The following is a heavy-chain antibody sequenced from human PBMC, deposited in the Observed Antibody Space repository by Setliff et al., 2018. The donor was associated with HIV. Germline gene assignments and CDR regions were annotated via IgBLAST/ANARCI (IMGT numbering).Heavy chain of an antibody. CDR3: ASLEAVHYNWNNWFDP. V-gene: IGHV4-39*01. CDR2: IYYSGST. J-gene: IGHJ5*02. D-gene: IGHD1-20*01. CDR1: GGSISSDGYY. Sequence: ETLSLTCTVSGGSISSDGYYWGWIRQPPGKGLEWIGNIYYSGSTYYNPSLKSRVTISVDTSKNRFSLKVSPVTAADTAVYYCASLEAVHYNWNNWFDPWGQGTLVTVSS.